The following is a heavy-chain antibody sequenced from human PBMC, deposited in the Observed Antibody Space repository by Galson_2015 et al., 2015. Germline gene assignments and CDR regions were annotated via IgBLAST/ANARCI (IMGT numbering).Heavy chain of an antibody. V-gene: IGHV3-13*01. CDR2: IGTAGDT. CDR1: GFTFSFYD. Sequence: SLRLSCEASGFTFSFYDMHWVRQVPGKGLEWVSAIGTAGDTYYAGSVKGRFTISRENAKNSLYLQMNSLRAGDTAVYYCARANYGSGSPSNWYFDLWGRGTLVTVSP. D-gene: IGHD3-10*01. J-gene: IGHJ2*01. CDR3: ARANYGSGSPSNWYFDL.